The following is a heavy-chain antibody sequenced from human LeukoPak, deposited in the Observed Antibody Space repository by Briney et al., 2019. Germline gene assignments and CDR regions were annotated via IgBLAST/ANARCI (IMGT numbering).Heavy chain of an antibody. CDR1: GFTFSSYW. J-gene: IGHJ4*02. D-gene: IGHD1-1*01. CDR3: TTENWYVFEN. CDR2: INADGSST. V-gene: IGHV3-74*03. Sequence: GGSLRLSCAASGFTFSSYWMHWVRQGPGEGLVWVSGINADGSSTTYADSVKGRFTISRDSAKNTLYLQMNSLRVEDTAVFYCTTENWYVFENWGQGSLVTVSS.